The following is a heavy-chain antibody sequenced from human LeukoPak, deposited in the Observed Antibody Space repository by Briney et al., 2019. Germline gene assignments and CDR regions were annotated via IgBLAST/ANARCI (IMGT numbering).Heavy chain of an antibody. CDR3: ARDVIYSSSTSCSED. V-gene: IGHV4-61*02. CDR2: IYTSGST. CDR1: GGSISSGSYY. D-gene: IGHD2-2*01. Sequence: SQTLSLTCTVSGGSISSGSYYWSWIRQPAGKGLEWIGRIYTSGSTNYNPSPKSRVTISVDTSKNQFSLKLSSVTAADTAVYYCARDVIYSSSTSCSEDWGQGTLVTVSS. J-gene: IGHJ4*02.